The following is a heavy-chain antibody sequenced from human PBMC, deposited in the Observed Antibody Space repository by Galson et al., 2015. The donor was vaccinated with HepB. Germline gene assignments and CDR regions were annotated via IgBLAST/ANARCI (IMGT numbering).Heavy chain of an antibody. CDR2: IYYSGST. CDR1: GGSISSYY. V-gene: IGHV4-59*01. CDR3: ARGGGYCSSTSCPAGDY. Sequence: SETLSLTCTVSGGSISSYYWSWIRQPPGKGLEWIGYIYYSGSTNYNPSLKSRVTISVDTSKNQFSLKLSSVTAADTAVYYCARGGGYCSSTSCPAGDYWGQGTLVIVSS. J-gene: IGHJ4*02. D-gene: IGHD2-2*01.